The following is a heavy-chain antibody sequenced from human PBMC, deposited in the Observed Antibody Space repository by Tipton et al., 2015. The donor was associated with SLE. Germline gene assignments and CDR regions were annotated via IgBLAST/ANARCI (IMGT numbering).Heavy chain of an antibody. Sequence: LRLSCTVSGDSISSYYWSWIRQPPGKRLEWIGDVYYSGSTNYNPSLKSRVTISVDTSKNQFSLKLSSVTAADTAVYYCARGTKLGNHYYDYYMDVWGKGTTVTVSS. CDR3: ARGTKLGNHYYDYYMDV. D-gene: IGHD7-27*01. V-gene: IGHV4-59*01. CDR2: VYYSGST. CDR1: GDSISSYY. J-gene: IGHJ6*03.